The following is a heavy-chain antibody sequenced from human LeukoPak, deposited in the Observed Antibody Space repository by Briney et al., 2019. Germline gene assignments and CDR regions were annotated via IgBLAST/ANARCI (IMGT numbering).Heavy chain of an antibody. V-gene: IGHV4-59*08. CDR3: ARQRRFSYFGMDV. D-gene: IGHD3-3*01. J-gene: IGHJ6*02. Sequence: SETLSLTCTVSGDSINGFYWSWIRQPPGKGLEWVAYIYYAGRTTYNPSLKSRVTISLDTSKNQFSLKLTSLTAADTAVYYCARQRRFSYFGMDVWGQGTTVTVSS. CDR2: IYYAGRT. CDR1: GDSINGFY.